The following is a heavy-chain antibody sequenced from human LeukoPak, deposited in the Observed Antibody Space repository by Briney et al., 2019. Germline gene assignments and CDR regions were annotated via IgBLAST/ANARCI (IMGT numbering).Heavy chain of an antibody. V-gene: IGHV4-39*07. J-gene: IGHJ6*03. CDR2: IYYSGST. D-gene: IGHD3-22*01. CDR1: GGSISSSSYY. Sequence: SETLSLTCTVSGGSISSSSYYWGWIRQPPGKGLEWIGCIYYSGSTYYNPSLKSRVTISVDTSKNQFSLKLSSVTAADTAVYYCARVADSSGYIYYYYYMDVWGKGTTVTVSS. CDR3: ARVADSSGYIYYYYYMDV.